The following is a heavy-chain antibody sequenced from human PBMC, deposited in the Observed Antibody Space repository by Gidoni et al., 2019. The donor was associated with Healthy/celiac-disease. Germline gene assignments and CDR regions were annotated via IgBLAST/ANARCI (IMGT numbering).Heavy chain of an antibody. CDR3: AREVAAAGMASLDY. D-gene: IGHD6-13*01. J-gene: IGHJ4*02. CDR1: GGTFSSYA. Sequence: VQLVQSGAEVQKPGSSVKVSCKASGGTFSSYAISWVRQAPGQGLEWMGRIIPILGIANYAQKCQGRVTITADKSTSTAYRELSSLRSEDTAVYYCAREVAAAGMASLDYWGQGTLVTVSS. CDR2: IIPILGIA. V-gene: IGHV1-69*04.